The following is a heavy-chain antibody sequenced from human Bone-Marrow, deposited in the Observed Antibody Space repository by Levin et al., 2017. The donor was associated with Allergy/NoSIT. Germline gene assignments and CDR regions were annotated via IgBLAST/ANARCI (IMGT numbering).Heavy chain of an antibody. D-gene: IGHD6-6*01. Sequence: GESLKISCKASGYNLNNFGISWVRQAPGQRPEWMGWTSAYSGKTNYAQRLQDRITMTTDTSTSTMYMELRSLRPDDTAIYYCARVLAYGMDVWGQGTTVTVSS. J-gene: IGHJ6*02. CDR3: ARVLAYGMDV. CDR2: TSAYSGKT. V-gene: IGHV1-18*01. CDR1: GYNLNNFG.